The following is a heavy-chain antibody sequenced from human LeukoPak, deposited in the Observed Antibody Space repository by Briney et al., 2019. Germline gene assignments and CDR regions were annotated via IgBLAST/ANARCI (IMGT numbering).Heavy chain of an antibody. CDR2: ISWNSGSI. V-gene: IGHV3-9*01. CDR3: ATFDY. Sequence: GGSLRLSCAASGFTLDDYDMQWVRQAPGKGGEGVSGISWNSGSIFYEDSVKGRFTISRDNAKNSLYLQVNYLRAEDTSFYYCATFDYWGQGTLVTVSS. J-gene: IGHJ4*02. CDR1: GFTLDDYD.